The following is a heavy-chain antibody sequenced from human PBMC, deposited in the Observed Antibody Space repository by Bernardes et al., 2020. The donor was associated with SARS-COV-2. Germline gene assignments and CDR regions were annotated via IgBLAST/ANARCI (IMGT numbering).Heavy chain of an antibody. Sequence: SETLSLTCTVSGGSISSYYWSWIRQPPGKGLEWIGYIYYSGSTNYNPSLKSRVTISVDTSKNQFSLKLSPVTAADTAVYYCARGIIVVVPAANYYYYGMDVWGQGTTVTVSS. CDR1: GGSISSYY. D-gene: IGHD2-2*01. CDR2: IYYSGST. CDR3: ARGIIVVVPAANYYYYGMDV. J-gene: IGHJ6*02. V-gene: IGHV4-59*08.